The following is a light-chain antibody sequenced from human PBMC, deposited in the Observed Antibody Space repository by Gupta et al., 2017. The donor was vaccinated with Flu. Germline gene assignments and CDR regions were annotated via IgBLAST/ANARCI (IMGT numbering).Light chain of an antibody. V-gene: IGKV4-1*01. J-gene: IGKJ5*01. Sequence: NCKSSQNVFYSSNNKNYLAWYQQKPGQPPKLLIYWASTRESGVPDRFSGSGSGTDFTLTISSLQAEDVAVYYCQQYYSTPPTFGQGTRLEIK. CDR1: QNVFYSSNNKNY. CDR3: QQYYSTPPT. CDR2: WAS.